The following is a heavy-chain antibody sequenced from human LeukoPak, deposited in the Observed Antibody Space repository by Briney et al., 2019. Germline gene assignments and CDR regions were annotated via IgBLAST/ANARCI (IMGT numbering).Heavy chain of an antibody. Sequence: PGRSLRLSCAASGFTFSSYGMHWVRQAPGKGLEWVAVIWYDGSNKYYADSVKGRFTISRDNSKNTLYLQMNSLRAEDTAVYYCARVHQLPLLSGYYYNYGMDVWGQGTTVTVSS. CDR2: IWYDGSNK. CDR3: ARVHQLPLLSGYYYNYGMDV. V-gene: IGHV3-33*01. J-gene: IGHJ6*02. CDR1: GFTFSSYG. D-gene: IGHD3-10*01.